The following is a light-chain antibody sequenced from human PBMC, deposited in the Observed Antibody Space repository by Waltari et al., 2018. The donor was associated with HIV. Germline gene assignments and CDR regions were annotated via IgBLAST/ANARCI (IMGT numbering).Light chain of an antibody. V-gene: IGLV1-51*01. Sequence: QSVLTQPPSVSAAPGQKVTIPCSGSSSNIGQNYVTWYQQLPGTAPRLLIYDTNKRPSEIPDRFSGSKSGASATLDITGLQTGDEADYYCGTWDSSLSAVVFGGGTKLTVL. CDR2: DTN. CDR1: SSNIGQNY. CDR3: GTWDSSLSAVV. J-gene: IGLJ2*01.